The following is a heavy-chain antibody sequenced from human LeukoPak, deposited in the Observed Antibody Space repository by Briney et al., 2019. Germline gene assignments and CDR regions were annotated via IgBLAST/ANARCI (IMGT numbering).Heavy chain of an antibody. J-gene: IGHJ4*02. CDR2: IRSKAYGGTT. CDR3: ARVEPLPSSSIEVAADY. CDR1: GFTFGDYA. D-gene: IGHD6-19*01. Sequence: GGSLRLSCAASGFTFGDYAMAWVRQAPGKGLEWVGSIRSKAYGGTTQYAASVKGRFTISRGDSTSIAYVQMNSLKSEDTAVYHCARVEPLPSSSIEVAADYWGQGTLVTVSS. V-gene: IGHV3-49*04.